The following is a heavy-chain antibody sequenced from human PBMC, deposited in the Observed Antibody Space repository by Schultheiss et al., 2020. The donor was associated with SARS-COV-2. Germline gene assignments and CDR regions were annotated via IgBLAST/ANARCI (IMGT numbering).Heavy chain of an antibody. V-gene: IGHV3-21*01. CDR3: ARVGVLRFLEWLFPFDY. CDR1: GFTFSSYS. CDR2: ISSSSSYI. Sequence: GGSLRLSCAASGFTFSSYSMNWVRQAPGKGLEWVSSISSSSSYIYYADSVKGRFTISRDNAKNSLYLQMNSLRAEDTAVYYCARVGVLRFLEWLFPFDYWGQGTLVTVSS. D-gene: IGHD3-3*01. J-gene: IGHJ4*02.